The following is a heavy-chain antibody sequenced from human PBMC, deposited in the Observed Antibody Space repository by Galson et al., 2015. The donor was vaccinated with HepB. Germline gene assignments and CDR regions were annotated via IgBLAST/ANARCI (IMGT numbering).Heavy chain of an antibody. CDR3: ARGGEFSDAFDI. V-gene: IGHV4-59*01. CDR1: GGSISSYY. J-gene: IGHJ3*02. CDR2: IYYSGST. D-gene: IGHD3-10*01. Sequence: ETLSLTCTVSGGSISSYYWSWIRQPPGKGLEWIGYIYYSGSTNYNPSLKSRVTISVDTSKNQFSLKLSSVTAADTAVYYCARGGEFSDAFDIWGQGTMVTVSS.